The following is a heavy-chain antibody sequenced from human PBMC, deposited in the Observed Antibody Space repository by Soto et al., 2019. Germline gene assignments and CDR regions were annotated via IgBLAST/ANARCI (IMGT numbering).Heavy chain of an antibody. CDR2: ISSSSSYI. D-gene: IGHD2-2*01. CDR3: ARDRGWHSQCSSTSCYSRYYYGMDV. J-gene: IGHJ6*02. Sequence: GGSLRLSCAASGFTFSSYSMNWVRQAPGKGLEWVSSISSSSSYIYYADSVKGRFTISRDNAKNSLYLQMNSLRAEDTAVYYCARDRGWHSQCSSTSCYSRYYYGMDVWGQGTTVTVSS. V-gene: IGHV3-21*01. CDR1: GFTFSSYS.